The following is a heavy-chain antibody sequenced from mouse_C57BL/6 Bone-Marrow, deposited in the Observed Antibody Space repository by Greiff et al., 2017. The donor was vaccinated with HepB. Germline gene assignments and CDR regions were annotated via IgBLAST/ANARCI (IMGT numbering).Heavy chain of an antibody. CDR3: ARGLSWFAY. Sequence: GVDFSRSWMCWVRRAPGKGLEWIGEINPDSSTINYAPSLKDNFIISRDNTKTTLYLQMSKVRSEDTTLYYCARGLSWFAYWGHGTLVTVSA. CDR1: GVDFSRSW. J-gene: IGHJ3*01. V-gene: IGHV4-1*01. CDR2: INPDSSTI.